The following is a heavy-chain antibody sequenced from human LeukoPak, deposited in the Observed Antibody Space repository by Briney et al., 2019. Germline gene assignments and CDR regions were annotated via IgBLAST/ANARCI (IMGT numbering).Heavy chain of an antibody. Sequence: LETLSLTCAVYGGSFSGYYWSWIRQPPGKGLEWIGEINHSGSTNYNPSLKSRVTISVDPSKNQFSLKLSSVTAADTAVYYCAGSPIGYGMDVWGQGTTVTVSS. CDR1: GGSFSGYY. CDR2: INHSGST. CDR3: AGSPIGYGMDV. J-gene: IGHJ6*02. V-gene: IGHV4-34*01.